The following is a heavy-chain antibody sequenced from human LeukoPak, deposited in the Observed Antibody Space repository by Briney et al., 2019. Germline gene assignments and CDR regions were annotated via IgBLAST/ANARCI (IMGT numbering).Heavy chain of an antibody. D-gene: IGHD6-19*01. Sequence: PGGSLRLSCAASGFTFSSYSMNWVRQAPGKGLEWVSGISGSGDSTYYADSVKGRFTISRDNSKNTLYLQMNSLRAEDTAVYYCAGRSGIAVAGAFDYWGQGTLVTVSS. CDR3: AGRSGIAVAGAFDY. J-gene: IGHJ4*02. V-gene: IGHV3-23*01. CDR1: GFTFSSYS. CDR2: ISGSGDST.